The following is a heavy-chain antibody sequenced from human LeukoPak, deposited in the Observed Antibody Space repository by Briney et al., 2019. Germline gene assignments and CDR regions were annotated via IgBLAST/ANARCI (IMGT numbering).Heavy chain of an antibody. Sequence: SGTLSLTCAVSGGSISSSNWWSWVRQPPGKGLEWIGEIYHSGSTNYNPSLKSRVTISVDKSKNQFSLKLSSVTAADTAVYYCARLPKYSYGHPFDYWGQGTLVTVSS. CDR3: ARLPKYSYGHPFDY. J-gene: IGHJ4*02. CDR1: GGSISSSNW. CDR2: IYHSGST. V-gene: IGHV4-4*02. D-gene: IGHD5-18*01.